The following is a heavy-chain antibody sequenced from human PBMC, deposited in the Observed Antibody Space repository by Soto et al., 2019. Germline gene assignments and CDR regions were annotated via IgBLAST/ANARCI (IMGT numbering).Heavy chain of an antibody. CDR1: GGSISSYY. V-gene: IGHV4-59*08. Sequence: SETLSLTCTVSGGSISSYYWSWIRQPPGKGLEWIGYIYYSGSTNYNPSLKSRVTISVDTSKNQFSLKLSSVTAADTAVYYCARHLEDILTGYYSSFGAFDIWGQGTMVTVSS. J-gene: IGHJ3*02. CDR3: ARHLEDILTGYYSSFGAFDI. D-gene: IGHD3-9*01. CDR2: IYYSGST.